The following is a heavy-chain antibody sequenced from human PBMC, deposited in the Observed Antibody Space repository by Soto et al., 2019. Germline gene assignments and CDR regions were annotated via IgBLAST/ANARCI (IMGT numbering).Heavy chain of an antibody. CDR1: GYSFTSYW. J-gene: IGHJ6*02. Sequence: PGESLKISCKGSGYSFTSYWISWVRQMPGKGLEWMGRIDPSDSYTNYSPSFQGHVAISAGKSISTAYLQWSSLKASDTAMYYCARRAGSPLGMDVWGQGTTVTVSS. CDR2: IDPSDSYT. CDR3: ARRAGSPLGMDV. D-gene: IGHD6-19*01. V-gene: IGHV5-10-1*01.